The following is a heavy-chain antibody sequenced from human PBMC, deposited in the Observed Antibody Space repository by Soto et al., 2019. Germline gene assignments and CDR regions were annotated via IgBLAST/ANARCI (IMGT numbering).Heavy chain of an antibody. CDR2: INPNSGGT. D-gene: IGHD2-8*01. V-gene: IGHV1-2*02. J-gene: IGHJ4*02. CDR1: GYTFTGYY. Sequence: QVQLVQSGAEVKKPGASVKVSCKASGYTFTGYYMHWVRQAPGQGLEWMGWINPNSGGTNYAQKVQGRVTMTRDTSISTAYMELSRLRSDDTAVYYCARGDIVLMVYAIGGDYWGQGTLVTVSS. CDR3: ARGDIVLMVYAIGGDY.